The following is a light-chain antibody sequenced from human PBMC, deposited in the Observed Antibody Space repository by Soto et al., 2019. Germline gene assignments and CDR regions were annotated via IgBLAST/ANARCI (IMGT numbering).Light chain of an antibody. CDR2: STD. CDR3: AAWDASLYVYV. CDR1: TSNVGVDT. Sequence: VLTQPPLASGTPGQGVTISCSGRTSNVGVDTVNWYQQLPGTAPKLLIYSTDQRPSGVPDRFSGSKSGTSASLAISGLQSEDEADYYCAAWDASLYVYVFGTGTKVTVL. V-gene: IGLV1-44*01. J-gene: IGLJ1*01.